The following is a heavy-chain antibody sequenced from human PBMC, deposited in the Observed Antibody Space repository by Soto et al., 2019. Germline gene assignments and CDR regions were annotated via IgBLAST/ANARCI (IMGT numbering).Heavy chain of an antibody. CDR3: AREGYSSGYYYYYGMDV. J-gene: IGHJ6*02. D-gene: IGHD3-22*01. CDR2: IYYSGST. V-gene: IGHV4-30-4*01. CDR1: GGSISSGDYY. Sequence: SSETLSLTCTVSGGSISSGDYYWSWIRQPPGKGLEWIGYIYYSGSTYYNPSLKSRVTISVDTSKNQFSLKLSSVTAADTAVYYCAREGYSSGYYYYYGMDVWGQGPTVTVSS.